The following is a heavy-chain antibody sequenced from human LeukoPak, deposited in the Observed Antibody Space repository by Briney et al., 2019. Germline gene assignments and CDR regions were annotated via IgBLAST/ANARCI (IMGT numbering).Heavy chain of an antibody. CDR2: ISGSGGST. CDR3: AKDPRQGESNYYDSSGYQRNYYHYMDV. D-gene: IGHD3-22*01. V-gene: IGHV3-23*01. J-gene: IGHJ6*03. Sequence: PGGSLRLSCAASGFTFSSYAMSWVRQAPGKGLEWVSAISGSGGSTYYADSVKGRFTISRDNSKNTLYLQMNSLRAEDTAVYYCAKDPRQGESNYYDSSGYQRNYYHYMDVWGKGTTVTVSS. CDR1: GFTFSSYA.